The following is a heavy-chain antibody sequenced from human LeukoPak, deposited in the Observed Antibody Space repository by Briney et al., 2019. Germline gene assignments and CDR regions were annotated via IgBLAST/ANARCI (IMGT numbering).Heavy chain of an antibody. CDR3: GRESFGGHCSRTGCVQYTWVDP. D-gene: IGHD2-2*01. CDR2: IHNSGST. J-gene: IGHJ5*02. CDR1: GGSISSLY. Sequence: SQTLSLTCTVSGGSISSLYWTWIRQPPGKGLDWIGNIHNSGSTNYNPSLRSRVTISVDTAKNQFSLRLKSVTAADTAVYFCGRESFGGHCSRTGCVQYTWVDPWGQGSLVTVSS. V-gene: IGHV4-59*11.